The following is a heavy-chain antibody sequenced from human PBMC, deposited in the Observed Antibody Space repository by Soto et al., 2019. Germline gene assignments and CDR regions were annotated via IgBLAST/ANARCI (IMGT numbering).Heavy chain of an antibody. CDR2: IYYSGST. CDR3: ARQAQEGSSPLVDAFDI. V-gene: IGHV4-39*01. Sequence: ETLSLTCTVSGGSISSSSYYWGWIRQPPGKGLEWIGSIYYSGSTYYNPSLKSRVTISVDTSKNQFSLKLSSVTAADTAVYYCARQAQEGSSPLVDAFDIWGQGTMVTGSS. D-gene: IGHD6-13*01. J-gene: IGHJ3*02. CDR1: GGSISSSSYY.